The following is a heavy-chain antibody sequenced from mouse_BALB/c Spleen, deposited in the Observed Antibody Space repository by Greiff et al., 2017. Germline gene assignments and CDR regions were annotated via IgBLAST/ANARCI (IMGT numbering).Heavy chain of an antibody. Sequence: EVHLVESGAELVKPGASVKLSCTASGFNIKDTYMHWVKQRPEQGLEWIGRIDPANGNTKYDPKFQGKATITADTSSNTAYLQLSSLTSEDTAVYYCASGGFAYWGQGTMVTVAA. CDR3: ASGGFAY. CDR2: IDPANGNT. CDR1: GFNIKDTY. J-gene: IGHJ3*01. V-gene: IGHV14-3*02.